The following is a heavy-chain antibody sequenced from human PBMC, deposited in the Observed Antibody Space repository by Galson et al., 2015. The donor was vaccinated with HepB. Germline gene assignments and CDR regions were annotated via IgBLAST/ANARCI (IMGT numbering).Heavy chain of an antibody. Sequence: SLRLSCAASGLPFHNYAMSWVRQAPGKGLEWVSSISGRGVGTTYYADSVKGRFTISRDNSKNTLYLQMNSLRVEDTAVYYCATSDYDNFGPLGWFDPWGQGTQVTVAS. D-gene: IGHD4-11*01. CDR2: ISGRGVGT. CDR3: ATSDYDNFGPLGWFDP. J-gene: IGHJ5*02. CDR1: GLPFHNYA. V-gene: IGHV3-23*01.